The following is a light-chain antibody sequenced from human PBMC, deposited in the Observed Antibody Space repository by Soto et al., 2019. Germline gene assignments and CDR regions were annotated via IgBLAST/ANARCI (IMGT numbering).Light chain of an antibody. CDR1: SSNIGGNS. V-gene: IGLV1-44*01. CDR2: TND. CDR3: AAWDDTLNGPV. J-gene: IGLJ2*01. Sequence: QSVMTQPPSVSAAPGQRVTISCSGSSSNIGGNSVSWYQQLPGTAPKLLIYTNDQRPSGVPDRFSGSKSGTSASLAISGLQSEDEADYFCAAWDDTLNGPVFGGGTKLTVL.